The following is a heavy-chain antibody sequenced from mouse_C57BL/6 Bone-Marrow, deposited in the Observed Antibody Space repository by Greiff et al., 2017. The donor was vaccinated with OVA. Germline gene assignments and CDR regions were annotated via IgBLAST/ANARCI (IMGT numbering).Heavy chain of an antibody. V-gene: IGHV1-82*01. J-gene: IGHJ3*01. CDR2: IYPGDGDT. D-gene: IGHD1-1*01. Sequence: VQPQESGPELVKPGASVKISCKASGYAFSSSWMNWVKQRPGKGLEWIGRIYPGDGDTNYNGKFKGKATLTADKSSSTAYMQLSSLTSEDSAVYFCARRDSGSSYPGFAYWGQGTLVTVSA. CDR1: GYAFSSSW. CDR3: ARRDSGSSYPGFAY.